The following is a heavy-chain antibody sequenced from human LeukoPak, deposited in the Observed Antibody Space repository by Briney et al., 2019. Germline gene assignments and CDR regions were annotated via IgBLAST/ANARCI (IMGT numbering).Heavy chain of an antibody. CDR2: FDPEDGET. Sequence: ASVKVSCKASGYTLTELSMHWVRQAPGKGLEWMGGFDPEDGETIYAQKFQGRVTMTEDTSTDTAYMELSSLRSEDTAVYYCATVGTAAGPFPDWGQGTLVTVSS. CDR1: GYTLTELS. D-gene: IGHD6-13*01. V-gene: IGHV1-24*01. CDR3: ATVGTAAGPFPD. J-gene: IGHJ4*02.